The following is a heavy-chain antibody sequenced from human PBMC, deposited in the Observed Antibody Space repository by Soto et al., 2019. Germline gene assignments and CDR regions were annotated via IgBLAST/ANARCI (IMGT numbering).Heavy chain of an antibody. CDR1: GFTFSSYG. Sequence: PGGSLRLSCAASGFTFSSYGRHWVRQAPGKGLEWVAVISYDGSNKYYADSVKGRFTISRDNSKNTLYLQMNSLRAEDTAVYYCAKDPQAYCGGDFYFDYWGQGTMVTVYS. CDR2: ISYDGSNK. CDR3: AKDPQAYCGGDFYFDY. V-gene: IGHV3-30*18. J-gene: IGHJ4*02. D-gene: IGHD2-21*02.